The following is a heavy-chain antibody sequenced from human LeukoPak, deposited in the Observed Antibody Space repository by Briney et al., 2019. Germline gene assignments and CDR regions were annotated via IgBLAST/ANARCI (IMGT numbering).Heavy chain of an antibody. CDR1: GGTFSYYA. J-gene: IGHJ2*01. Sequence: SVKVSCKTSGGTFSYYAVSWVRQAPGHGLEWLGGIIPLFGTTFYAENFQGRATITTDESTSTVYMELRGLRFEDTAVYYCARVNRPTYYYDSSGYSWYFDVWGRGTQVTVSS. V-gene: IGHV1-69*05. CDR3: ARVNRPTYYYDSSGYSWYFDV. D-gene: IGHD3-22*01. CDR2: IIPLFGTT.